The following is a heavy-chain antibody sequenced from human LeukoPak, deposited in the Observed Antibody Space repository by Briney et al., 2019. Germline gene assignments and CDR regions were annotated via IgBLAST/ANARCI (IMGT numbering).Heavy chain of an antibody. D-gene: IGHD6-13*01. CDR3: ARGSGDIAAAGPSSYYFDY. J-gene: IGHJ4*02. CDR1: GGTFSSCA. Sequence: SVKVSCKASGGTFSSCAISWVRQAPGQGLEWMGGIIPIFGTANYAQKFQGRVTITADESTSTAYMELSSLRSEDTAVYYCARGSGDIAAAGPSSYYFDYWGQGTLVTVSS. V-gene: IGHV1-69*13. CDR2: IIPIFGTA.